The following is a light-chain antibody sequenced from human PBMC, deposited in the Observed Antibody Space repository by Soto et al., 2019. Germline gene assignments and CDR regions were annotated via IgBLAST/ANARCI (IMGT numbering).Light chain of an antibody. CDR3: SSYTRFSTLV. V-gene: IGLV2-14*03. CDR1: NSDVGGYDY. CDR2: DVN. Sequence: QSVLTQPASVSGSPGQSITLSCTGTNSDVGGYDYVSWYQHHPGKAPKLIIYDVNNRPSGVSKRFSGSKSGNRASLTISGLQAEDEADYYCSSYTRFSTLVFGTGTKVTVL. J-gene: IGLJ1*01.